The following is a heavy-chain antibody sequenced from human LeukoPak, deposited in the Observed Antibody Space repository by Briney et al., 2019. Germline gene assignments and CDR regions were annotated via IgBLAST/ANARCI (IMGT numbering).Heavy chain of an antibody. Sequence: SETLSLTCTVSGGSISSSSYYWGWIRQPPGKGLEWIGSIYYSGSTYYNPSLKSRVTISVDTSKNQFSLKLSSVTAADTAVYYCARRGSYYDSSDYYFDYWGQGTLVTVSS. D-gene: IGHD3-22*01. CDR1: GGSISSSSYY. J-gene: IGHJ4*02. CDR2: IYYSGST. V-gene: IGHV4-39*01. CDR3: ARRGSYYDSSDYYFDY.